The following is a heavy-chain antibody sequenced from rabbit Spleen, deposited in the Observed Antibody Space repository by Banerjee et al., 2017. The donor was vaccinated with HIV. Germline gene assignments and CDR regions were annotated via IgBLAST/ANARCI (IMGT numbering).Heavy chain of an antibody. V-gene: IGHV1S40*01. CDR1: GFSFTYIDY. CDR2: VYAGTGGVT. Sequence: QSLEESGGDLVKPGASLTLTCTASGFSFTYIDYLCWVRQPPGKGPEWIACVYAGTGGVTYYASWAKGRFTISKTSSTTVTLQMTSLTVADTATYFCARDLDGVIGWNFGWWGPGTLVTVS. D-gene: IGHD1-1*01. CDR3: ARDLDGVIGWNFGW. J-gene: IGHJ4*01.